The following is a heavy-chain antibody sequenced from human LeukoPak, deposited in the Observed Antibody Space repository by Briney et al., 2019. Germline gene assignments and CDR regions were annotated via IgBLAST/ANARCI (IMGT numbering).Heavy chain of an antibody. V-gene: IGHV3-33*06. D-gene: IGHD5-18*01. CDR1: GFSFSSYG. Sequence: GGSLRLSCAASGFSFSSYGMHWVRQAPGKGLEWVAVIWYDGSKEYYADSVKGRFTISRDNSKNTLYLRMNSLRAEDTAVYYCVKDRDTAMEIDYWGQGTLVTVSS. CDR2: IWYDGSKE. CDR3: VKDRDTAMEIDY. J-gene: IGHJ4*02.